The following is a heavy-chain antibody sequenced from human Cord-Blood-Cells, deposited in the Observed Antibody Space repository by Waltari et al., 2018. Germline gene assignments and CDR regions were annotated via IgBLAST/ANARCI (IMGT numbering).Heavy chain of an antibody. D-gene: IGHD7-27*01. CDR1: GGSISSSSYY. CDR2: IYYSGST. CDR3: ARQTGNWFDP. Sequence: QLQLQESGPGLVKPSETLSLTYTVSGGSISSSSYYWGWIRQPPGKGLEWIGSIYYSGSTYYNPSLKSRVTISVDTSKNQFSLKLSSVTATDTAVYYCARQTGNWFDPWGQGTLVTVSS. J-gene: IGHJ5*02. V-gene: IGHV4-39*01.